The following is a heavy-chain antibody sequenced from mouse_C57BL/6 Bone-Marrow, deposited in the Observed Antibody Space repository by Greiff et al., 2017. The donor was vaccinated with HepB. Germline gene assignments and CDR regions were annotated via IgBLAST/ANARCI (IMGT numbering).Heavy chain of an antibody. Sequence: EVKLQESGGGLVKPGGSLKLSCAASGFTFSDYGMHWVLQAPEKGLEWVAYISSGSSTIYYADTVKGRFTISRDNAKNTLFLQVTSLRSEDTAMYYCAIVYYFDYWGQGTTLTVSS. J-gene: IGHJ2*01. V-gene: IGHV5-17*01. CDR3: AIVYYFDY. CDR2: ISSGSSTI. CDR1: GFTFSDYG.